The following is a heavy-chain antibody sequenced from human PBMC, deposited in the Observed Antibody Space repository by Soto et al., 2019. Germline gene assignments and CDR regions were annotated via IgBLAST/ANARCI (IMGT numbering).Heavy chain of an antibody. Sequence: QVQLQESGPGLVKPSETLSLTCTVSGGSISSYNWSWIRQPAGKGLEWIGRIYTSGSTNYNPSLKSRVTMSVDTSKNQFSLKLSSVTAADTAVYYCARDGVVATLTKAPYYFDYWGQGTLVTVSS. D-gene: IGHD5-12*01. CDR1: GGSISSYN. CDR2: IYTSGST. J-gene: IGHJ4*02. V-gene: IGHV4-4*07. CDR3: ARDGVVATLTKAPYYFDY.